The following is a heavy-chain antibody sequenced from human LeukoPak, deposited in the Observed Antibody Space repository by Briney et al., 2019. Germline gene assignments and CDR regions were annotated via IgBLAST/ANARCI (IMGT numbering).Heavy chain of an antibody. D-gene: IGHD3-9*01. V-gene: IGHV1-46*01. CDR2: INPSGGST. Sequence: ASVKVSCKASGYTFTSYGISWVRQAPGQWLEWMGIINPSGGSTSYAQKFQGRVTMTRDTSTSTVYMELSSLRSEDTAVYYCARAYDILTGSIYYYYGMDVWGQGTTVTVSS. CDR3: ARAYDILTGSIYYYYGMDV. CDR1: GYTFTSYG. J-gene: IGHJ6*02.